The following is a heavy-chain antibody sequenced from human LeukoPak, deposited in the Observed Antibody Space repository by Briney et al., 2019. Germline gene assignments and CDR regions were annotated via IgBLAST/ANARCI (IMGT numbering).Heavy chain of an antibody. CDR3: ARGPPRGKYYYMDV. CDR1: GFTFSSFD. Sequence: GVLRLSCAASGFTFSSFDMHWVRQPTGQGLGWVSTIGTASDTYYPGSVEGRFTLSRDNAKNSLCLQMNSLTAGDTAVYYCARGPPRGKYYYMDVWGKGTTVTVSS. J-gene: IGHJ6*03. CDR2: IGTASDT. D-gene: IGHD1-1*01. V-gene: IGHV3-13*01.